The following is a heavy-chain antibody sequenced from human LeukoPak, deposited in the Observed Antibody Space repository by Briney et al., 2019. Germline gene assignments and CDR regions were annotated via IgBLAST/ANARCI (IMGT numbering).Heavy chain of an antibody. CDR2: IYSGGST. Sequence: GGSLRLSCAASEFSVGSNYMTWVRQAPGKGLEWVSLIYSGGSTYYADSVKGRFTISRDNSKNTLYLQMNSLRAEDTAVYYCAKDRYYDFWSGYHYYFDYWGQGTLVTVSS. CDR3: AKDRYYDFWSGYHYYFDY. CDR1: EFSVGSNY. J-gene: IGHJ4*02. D-gene: IGHD3-3*01. V-gene: IGHV3-66*01.